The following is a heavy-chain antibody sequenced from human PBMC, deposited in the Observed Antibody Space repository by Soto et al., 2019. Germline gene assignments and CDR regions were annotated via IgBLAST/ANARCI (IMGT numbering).Heavy chain of an antibody. Sequence: QVHLVESGGGVAQPGRSLRLSCAASGSIFTGYGMHWVRQAPGKGLEWVAVIWFDGSNKYYADSVKGRFTISRDNSTSMLYLQMNSLRVEDTAVYYCARDGLGGTTFRGYLDYLGQGTLVTVSS. CDR2: IWFDGSNK. D-gene: IGHD1-1*01. V-gene: IGHV3-33*01. CDR1: GSIFTGYG. CDR3: ARDGLGGTTFRGYLDY. J-gene: IGHJ4*02.